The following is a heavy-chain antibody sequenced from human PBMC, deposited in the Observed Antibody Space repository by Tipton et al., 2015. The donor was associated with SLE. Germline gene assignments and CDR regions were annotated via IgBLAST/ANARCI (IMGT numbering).Heavy chain of an antibody. V-gene: IGHV4-31*03. CDR1: GGSISSGGYY. D-gene: IGHD5-18*01. CDR2: IYYSGST. J-gene: IGHJ4*02. Sequence: TLSLTCTVSGGSISSGGYYWSWIRQHPGKGLEWIGYIYYSGSTYYNPSLKSRVTISVDTSKNQFSLKLSSVTAADTAVYYCARDLQLWSPHFDYWGQGTLVTVSS. CDR3: ARDLQLWSPHFDY.